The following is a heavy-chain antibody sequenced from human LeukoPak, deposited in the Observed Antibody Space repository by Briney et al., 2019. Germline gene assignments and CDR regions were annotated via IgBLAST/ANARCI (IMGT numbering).Heavy chain of an antibody. V-gene: IGHV1-46*01. CDR2: INPSGGST. CDR3: EVTGVGYCSSTSCYGAFDI. J-gene: IGHJ3*02. D-gene: IGHD2-2*01. Sequence: GASVKVSCKASGYTFTSYYMHWVRQAPGLGLEWMGIINPSGGSTSYAQKFQGRVTMTRDTSTSTVYMELSSLRSEDTAVYYCEVTGVGYCSSTSCYGAFDIWGQGTMVTVSS. CDR1: GYTFTSYY.